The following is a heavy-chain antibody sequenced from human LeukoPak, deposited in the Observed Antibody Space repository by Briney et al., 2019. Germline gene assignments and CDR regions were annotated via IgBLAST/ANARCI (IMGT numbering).Heavy chain of an antibody. Sequence: GRSLRLSCIGSGFTFSSTWMHWVRQAPGKGLVWLSRMNSDGTTINYADSVKGRFTISRDNAKNTLYLQMNSLGADDTAVYYCATAGYYRFDYWGQGTLVTVSS. CDR2: MNSDGTTI. V-gene: IGHV3-74*01. CDR3: ATAGYYRFDY. D-gene: IGHD3-16*01. J-gene: IGHJ4*02. CDR1: GFTFSSTW.